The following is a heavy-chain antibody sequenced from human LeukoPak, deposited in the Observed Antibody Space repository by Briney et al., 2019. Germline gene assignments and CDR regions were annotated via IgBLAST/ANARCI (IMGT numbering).Heavy chain of an antibody. Sequence: KASETLSLTCTVSGGSISNSSSYWGWIRQPPGKGLEWIGSIYYSGSTYYNPSLKSRVTISVDTSKNQFSLKLSSVTAADTAVYFCARGFRGDNFDCWGQGTLVTVSS. CDR2: IYYSGST. CDR1: GGSISNSSSY. V-gene: IGHV4-39*01. D-gene: IGHD7-27*01. J-gene: IGHJ4*02. CDR3: ARGFRGDNFDC.